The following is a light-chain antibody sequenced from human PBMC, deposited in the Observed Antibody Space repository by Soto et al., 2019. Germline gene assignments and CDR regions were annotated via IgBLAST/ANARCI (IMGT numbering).Light chain of an antibody. CDR2: RNN. Sequence: QSVLTQPPSASGTPGQRVTISCSGSSSNIGNNYVYWYQHLPGTAPKLLIYRNNQRPSGVPDRFSGSKSGTSASLAISGLRSDDESDYYCVAWDASLNGPVFGGGTKLTVL. J-gene: IGLJ2*01. V-gene: IGLV1-47*01. CDR1: SSNIGNNY. CDR3: VAWDASLNGPV.